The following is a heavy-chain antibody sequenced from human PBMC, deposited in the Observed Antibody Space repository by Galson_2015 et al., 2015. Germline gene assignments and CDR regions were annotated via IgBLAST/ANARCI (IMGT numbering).Heavy chain of an antibody. CDR3: ARDKGYCSGGSCYVYAFDI. D-gene: IGHD2-15*01. CDR2: IWYDGSNK. J-gene: IGHJ3*02. CDR1: GFTFSSYG. Sequence: SLRLSCAASGFTFSSYGMHWVRQAPGKGLEWVAVIWYDGSNKYYADSVKGRFTISRDNSKNTLYLQMNSLRAEDTAVYYCARDKGYCSGGSCYVYAFDIWGQGTMVTVSS. V-gene: IGHV3-33*01.